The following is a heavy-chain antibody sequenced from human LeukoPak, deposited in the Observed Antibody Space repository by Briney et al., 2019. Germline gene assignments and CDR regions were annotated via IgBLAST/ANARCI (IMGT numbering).Heavy chain of an antibody. CDR3: AKDPLRSSGWYFFDH. V-gene: IGHV3-23*01. D-gene: IGHD6-19*01. Sequence: GGSLRLSCAASGFAFSKLAMGWFRQAPGKGLEWVSVISDSGYITYYADSVKGRFTISRDNSKNTLYLQMNCLSAEDTALYYCAKDPLRSSGWYFFDHWGQGTLVTVSS. CDR2: ISDSGYIT. CDR1: GFAFSKLA. J-gene: IGHJ4*02.